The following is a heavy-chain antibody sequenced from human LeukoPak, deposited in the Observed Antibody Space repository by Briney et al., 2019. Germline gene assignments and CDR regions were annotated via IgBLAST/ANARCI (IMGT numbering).Heavy chain of an antibody. CDR3: ARGKEIRQWRPSWYFDL. CDR1: GGSISSYY. D-gene: IGHD6-19*01. V-gene: IGHV4-59*12. CDR2: IYYSGTT. Sequence: NPSETLSLTCTVSGGSISSYYWSWIRQPPGKGLEWIGYIYYSGTTNYNPSLKSRVTISVDTSKNQFSLKLSSVTAADTAVYYCARGKEIRQWRPSWYFDLWGRGTLVTVSS. J-gene: IGHJ2*01.